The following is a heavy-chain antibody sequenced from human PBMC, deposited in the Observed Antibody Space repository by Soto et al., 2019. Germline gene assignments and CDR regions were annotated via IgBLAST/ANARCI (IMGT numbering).Heavy chain of an antibody. Sequence: GASVKVSCKASGYTFTSYAISWVRQAPGQGLEWMGWISAYNGNTYYSQKLKGRVTMTSDTSTSIAYMELISLRSDDTSVYYCARSSGSSWMFYWFDPWGQGTLVTVSS. CDR2: ISAYNGNT. CDR1: GYTFTSYA. CDR3: ARSSGSSWMFYWFDP. V-gene: IGHV1-18*01. J-gene: IGHJ5*02. D-gene: IGHD6-13*01.